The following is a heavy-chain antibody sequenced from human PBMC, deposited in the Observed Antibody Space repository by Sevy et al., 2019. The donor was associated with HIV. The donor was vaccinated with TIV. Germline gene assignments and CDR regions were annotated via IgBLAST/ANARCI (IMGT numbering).Heavy chain of an antibody. Sequence: GESLKISCAASGFTVSSNYMSWVRQAPGKGLEWVSVIYSGGSTYYADSVKGRFTISRDNSKNTLYLQMNSLRAEDTAVYYCARDLHNYGDYDRFDPWGQGTLVTVSS. CDR1: GFTVSSNY. CDR2: IYSGGST. J-gene: IGHJ5*02. V-gene: IGHV3-53*01. D-gene: IGHD4-17*01. CDR3: ARDLHNYGDYDRFDP.